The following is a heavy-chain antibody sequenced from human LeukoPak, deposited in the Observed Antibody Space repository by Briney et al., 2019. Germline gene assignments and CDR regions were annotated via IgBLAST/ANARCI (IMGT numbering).Heavy chain of an antibody. CDR2: IYYSGST. Sequence: SETPSLTCTVSGGSLRRYYCGWVRQPPGKGLGWIGIIYYSGSTYYNPSLKSRVTISVDTSKNQFSLKLTSVTAADTAIYYCARSGYQGPVHYWGQGTLVTVSS. CDR3: ARSGYQGPVHY. V-gene: IGHV4-39*07. J-gene: IGHJ4*02. CDR1: GGSLRRYY. D-gene: IGHD3-3*01.